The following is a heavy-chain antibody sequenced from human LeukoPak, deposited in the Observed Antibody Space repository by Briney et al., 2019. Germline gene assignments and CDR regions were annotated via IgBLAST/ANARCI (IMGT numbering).Heavy chain of an antibody. V-gene: IGHV4-34*01. J-gene: IGHJ5*02. Sequence: RASETLSLTCAVYGGSFSGYYWSWIRQPPGKGLEWIGEINHSGSTNYNPSLKSRVTMSVDTSKNQFSLKLSSVTAADTAVYYCARDPSSFGGRFDPWGQGTLVAVSS. CDR3: ARDPSSFGGRFDP. D-gene: IGHD3-10*01. CDR2: INHSGST. CDR1: GGSFSGYY.